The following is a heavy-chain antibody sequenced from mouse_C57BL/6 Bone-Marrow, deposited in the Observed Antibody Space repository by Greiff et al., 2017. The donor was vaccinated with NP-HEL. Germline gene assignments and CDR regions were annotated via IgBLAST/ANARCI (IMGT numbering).Heavy chain of an antibody. CDR3: ARYYGNYDYYAMDY. V-gene: IGHV5-12*01. CDR2: ISNGGGST. J-gene: IGHJ4*01. D-gene: IGHD2-1*01. Sequence: EVQGVESGGGLVQPGGSLKLSCAASGFTFSDYYMYWVRQTPEKRLEWVAYISNGGGSTYYPDTVKGRFTISRDNAKNTLYLQMSRLKSEDTAMYYCARYYGNYDYYAMDYWGQGTSVTVSS. CDR1: GFTFSDYY.